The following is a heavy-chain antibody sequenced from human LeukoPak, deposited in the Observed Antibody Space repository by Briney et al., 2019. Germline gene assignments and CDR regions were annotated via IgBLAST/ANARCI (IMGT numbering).Heavy chain of an antibody. CDR2: INPNSGGT. CDR3: ARVPLDGYAHSY. CDR1: GYTFTEYY. Sequence: ASVKVSCKASGYTFTEYYMHWVRQAPGQGLEWMGWINPNSGGTNYAQKFQGRVTMTRDTSISTAYMELSRLRSDDTAVYYCARVPLDGYAHSYWGQGTLVTVSS. D-gene: IGHD5-18*01. J-gene: IGHJ4*02. V-gene: IGHV1-2*02.